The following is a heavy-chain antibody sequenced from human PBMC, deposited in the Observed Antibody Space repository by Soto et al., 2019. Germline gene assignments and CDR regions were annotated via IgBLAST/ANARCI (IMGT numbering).Heavy chain of an antibody. Sequence: GASVKVSCKASGGTFSSYAISWVRQAPGQGLEWMGGIIPIFGTANYAQKFQGRVTITADKSTSTAYMELSSLRSEDTAVYYCARGGSRLRFLEWLSWFDPWGQGTLVTRLL. J-gene: IGHJ5*02. CDR1: GGTFSSYA. D-gene: IGHD3-3*01. CDR3: ARGGSRLRFLEWLSWFDP. V-gene: IGHV1-69*06. CDR2: IIPIFGTA.